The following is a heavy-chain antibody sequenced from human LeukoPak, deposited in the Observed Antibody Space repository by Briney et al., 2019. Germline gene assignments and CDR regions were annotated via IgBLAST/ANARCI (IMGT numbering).Heavy chain of an antibody. Sequence: PSETLSLTCAVYGGTFSGYYWSWIRQPPGKGLEWIGEINHSGSTNYNPSLKSRVTISVDTSKNQFSLKLSSVTAADTAVYYCARAPPSGFGVAKKGLDYWDQGTLVTVSA. V-gene: IGHV4-34*01. CDR1: GGTFSGYY. CDR3: ARAPPSGFGVAKKGLDY. J-gene: IGHJ4*02. CDR2: INHSGST. D-gene: IGHD3-3*01.